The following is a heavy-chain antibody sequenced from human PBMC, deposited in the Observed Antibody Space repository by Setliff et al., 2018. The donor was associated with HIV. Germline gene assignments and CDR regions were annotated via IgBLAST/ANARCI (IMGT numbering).Heavy chain of an antibody. Sequence: SETLSLTCAVYGGSLSGYYWSWIRQPPGKGLEWFGEINHSGGTNYNPSLKSRVTMSIDTSKNQFSLNVSSVTAADTAVYYCARGWGHDGFDFWGQGTMVTVS. V-gene: IGHV4-34*01. D-gene: IGHD7-27*01. CDR1: GGSLSGYY. CDR3: ARGWGHDGFDF. CDR2: INHSGGT. J-gene: IGHJ3*01.